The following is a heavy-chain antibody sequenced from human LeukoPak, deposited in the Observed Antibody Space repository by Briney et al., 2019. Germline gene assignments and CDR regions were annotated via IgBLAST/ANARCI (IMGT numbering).Heavy chain of an antibody. CDR1: GDSVSSNSAA. D-gene: IGHD6-19*01. V-gene: IGHV6-1*01. J-gene: IGHJ4*02. CDR2: TYCRSKWNN. CDR3: ARDDGIAVAGRFDY. Sequence: SQTLSLTCAISGDSVSSNSAAWNWIRQSPSRGLEWLGRTYCRSKWNNDYAVSVKSRITINPDTSKNQFSLQLNSVTPEDTAVYYCARDDGIAVAGRFDYWGQGTLVTVSS.